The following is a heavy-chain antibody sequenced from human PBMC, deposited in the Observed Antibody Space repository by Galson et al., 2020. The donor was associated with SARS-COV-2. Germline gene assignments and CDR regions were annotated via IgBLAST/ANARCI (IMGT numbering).Heavy chain of an antibody. V-gene: IGHV4-39*01. CDR3: AGGVRGPSY. Sequence: SETLSLTCTVSGVSISSGSYYWGWIRQPPGRGLEWIGSIYYSGSTYYNPSLKSRVTISVDTSKNQFSLKLRSVTAADTAVYYCAGGVRGPSYWGQGTLVTVSS. J-gene: IGHJ4*02. D-gene: IGHD3-10*01. CDR1: GVSISSGSYY. CDR2: IYYSGST.